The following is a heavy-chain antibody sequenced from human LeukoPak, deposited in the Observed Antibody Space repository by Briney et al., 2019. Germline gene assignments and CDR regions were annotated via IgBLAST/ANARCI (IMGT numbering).Heavy chain of an antibody. CDR2: INPNSGGT. D-gene: IGHD5-18*01. J-gene: IGHJ4*02. CDR1: GYTFTGYY. CDR3: ARAGETWIQPWFFDY. Sequence: ASVKVSCKASGYTFTGYYMHWVRQAPGQGLEWMGWINPNSGGTNYAQKFQGRVTMTRDTSISTAYMELSRLRSDDTAVYYCARAGETWIQPWFFDYWGQGTLVTVSS. V-gene: IGHV1-2*02.